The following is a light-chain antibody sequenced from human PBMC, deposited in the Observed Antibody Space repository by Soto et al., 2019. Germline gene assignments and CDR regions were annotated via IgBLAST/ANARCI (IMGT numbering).Light chain of an antibody. Sequence: IVLTQSPGTLFLSPGERANLSCRASQSVSSSYLAWYQQKPGQAPRLLIYGASSRATGIPDRFSGSGSGTDFTLTISRLEPEDFAVYYCQQYGSSPLFGPGTKVDIK. CDR3: QQYGSSPL. CDR1: QSVSSSY. J-gene: IGKJ3*01. V-gene: IGKV3-20*01. CDR2: GAS.